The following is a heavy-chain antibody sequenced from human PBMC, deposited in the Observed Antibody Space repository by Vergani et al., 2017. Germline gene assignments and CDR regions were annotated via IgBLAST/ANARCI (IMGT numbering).Heavy chain of an antibody. CDR3: ARGITMIPETDAFDI. D-gene: IGHD3-22*01. V-gene: IGHV1-3*04. CDR2: INTGNGNT. J-gene: IGHJ3*02. Sequence: QVQLVQSGAEVKKPGASVKVSCKASGYTFTSYAMHWVRQAPGQRLEWMGWINTGNGNTKYSQKFQGRVTITRDTSASTAYMELSSLRSEDTAVYYCARGITMIPETDAFDIWGQGTMVTVSS. CDR1: GYTFTSYA.